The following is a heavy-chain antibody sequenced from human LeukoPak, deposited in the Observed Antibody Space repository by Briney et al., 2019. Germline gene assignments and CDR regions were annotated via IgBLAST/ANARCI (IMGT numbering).Heavy chain of an antibody. Sequence: SETLSLTCTVSGSSITRGDYWGWIRQPPGKGLEWIGAIYHSGSTNYNPSLKSRVAISVDTSKNQFSLRLTSVSAADTAVYYCARSAPYYYHYVDVWGTGTTVTVSS. CDR3: ARSAPYYYHYVDV. CDR2: IYHSGST. CDR1: GSSITRGDY. V-gene: IGHV4-38-2*02. J-gene: IGHJ6*03.